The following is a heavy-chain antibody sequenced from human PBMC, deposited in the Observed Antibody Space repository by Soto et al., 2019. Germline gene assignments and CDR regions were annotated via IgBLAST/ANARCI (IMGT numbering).Heavy chain of an antibody. CDR1: GFTFSSYS. D-gene: IGHD4-4*01. CDR3: ARDGSYSNYVPLDV. V-gene: IGHV3-21*01. CDR2: ISSSSSYI. Sequence: EVQLVESGGGLVKPGGSLRLSCAASGFTFSSYSMNWVRQAPGKGLEWVSSISSSSSYIYYAVSVKGRFTISRDNAKNSLYLQMNSLRAEDTAVYYCARDGSYSNYVPLDVWGQGSTVTVSS. J-gene: IGHJ6*02.